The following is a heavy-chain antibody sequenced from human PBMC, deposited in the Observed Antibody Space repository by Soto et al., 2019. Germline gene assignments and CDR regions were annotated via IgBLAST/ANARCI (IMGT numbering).Heavy chain of an antibody. CDR3: ASSYGSGYRAFDY. CDR2: INPILSMS. J-gene: IGHJ4*02. V-gene: IGHV1-69*02. CDR1: GDTFTFYS. Sequence: QVQLVQSGAEVKKPGSSVRVSCKASGDTFTFYSINWVRQAPGLGLEWMGRINPILSMSNYAQRFQGRATMTADKSTSTAYMEVSSLRSEDTAMYYCASSYGSGYRAFDYWGQGALVTVSS. D-gene: IGHD3-10*01.